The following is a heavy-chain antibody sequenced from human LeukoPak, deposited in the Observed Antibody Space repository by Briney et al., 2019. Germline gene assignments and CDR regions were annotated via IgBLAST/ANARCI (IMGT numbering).Heavy chain of an antibody. V-gene: IGHV3-21*01. J-gene: IGHJ2*01. Sequence: GGSLRPSCAASGFTLSNYNINWVRQAPGKGLEWVSSISSSNTYINYADSVKGRFTISRDNAKNSLYLQMNSLRAEDSAVYSCARDGYTVYEFPASWYFDLWGRGALVTVSS. CDR2: ISSSNTYI. D-gene: IGHD5/OR15-5a*01. CDR3: ARDGYTVYEFPASWYFDL. CDR1: GFTLSNYN.